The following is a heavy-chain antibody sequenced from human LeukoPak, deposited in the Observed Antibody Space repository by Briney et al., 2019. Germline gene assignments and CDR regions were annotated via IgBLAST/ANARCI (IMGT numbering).Heavy chain of an antibody. V-gene: IGHV4-39*07. CDR1: GGSISSGSYY. CDR2: INHSGST. J-gene: IGHJ4*02. CDR3: ARGYTAPRRGPFDY. Sequence: SETLSLTCTVSGGSISSGSYYWSWIRQPPGKGLEWIGEINHSGSTNYNPSLKSRVTISVDTSKNQFSLKLSSVTAADTAVYYCARGYTAPRRGPFDYWGQGTLVTVSS. D-gene: IGHD1-1*01.